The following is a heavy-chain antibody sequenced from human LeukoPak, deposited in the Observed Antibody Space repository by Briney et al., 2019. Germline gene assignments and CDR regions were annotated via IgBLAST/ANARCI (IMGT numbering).Heavy chain of an antibody. CDR2: INHRGSN. D-gene: IGHD3-22*01. V-gene: IGHV4-34*01. CDR3: ARPKDRNYYNSSGYYYKARYFHH. CDR1: GGSLSGYY. Sequence: PSETLSLTCAVYGGSLSGYYWSWIRQPPGKGLEWIGEINHRGSNNYNPSLKSRVTISVDTSKNQFSLKLSSVTAADTAVYYCARPKDRNYYNSSGYYYKARYFHHWGQGTLVTVSS. J-gene: IGHJ1*01.